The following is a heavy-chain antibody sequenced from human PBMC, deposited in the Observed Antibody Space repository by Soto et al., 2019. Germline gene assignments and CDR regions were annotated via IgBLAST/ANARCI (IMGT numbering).Heavy chain of an antibody. D-gene: IGHD7-27*01. J-gene: IGHJ4*02. V-gene: IGHV4-59*08. CDR3: ARTGHDWGALHY. CDR2: IYYSGST. Sequence: QVQLQESGPGLVKPSETLPLTCTFANDSISTYYWTWIRQPPGKELEWIGLIYYSGSTNYNASLPGQVTIPVDTSKNRFSLKMNSVTAAGTAVYYCARTGHDWGALHYWGQGTLVTVSS. CDR1: NDSISTYY.